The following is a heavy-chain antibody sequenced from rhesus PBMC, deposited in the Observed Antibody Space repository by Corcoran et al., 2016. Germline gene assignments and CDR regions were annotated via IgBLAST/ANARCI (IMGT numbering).Heavy chain of an antibody. Sequence: QVQLQESGPGLVKPSETLSLTCTVSGGSISDSYYWSWIRQPPGKGLEWMGRIYGSGGSTNYNPSLKSRVTISRDTSKNQFSLKLSSVTAADTAVYYCAREESGWYQSGYFDLWGPGTPITISS. V-gene: IGHV4-160*01. CDR2: IYGSGGST. J-gene: IGHJ2*01. CDR1: GGSISDSYY. CDR3: AREESGWYQSGYFDL. D-gene: IGHD6-31*01.